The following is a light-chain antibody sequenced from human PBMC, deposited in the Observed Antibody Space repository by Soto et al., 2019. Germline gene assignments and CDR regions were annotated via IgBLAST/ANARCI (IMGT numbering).Light chain of an antibody. CDR1: SSDVGSYNL. V-gene: IGLV2-23*03. Sequence: QSALTQPASVSGSPGQSITISCTGTSSDVGSYNLVSWYQQHPGKAPKLMIYEGSKRPSGVSNRFSGSKSGNTASLTSSGLQAEDEAYYYCCSYAGSSTFFGTGTKVTVL. CDR3: CSYAGSSTF. CDR2: EGS. J-gene: IGLJ1*01.